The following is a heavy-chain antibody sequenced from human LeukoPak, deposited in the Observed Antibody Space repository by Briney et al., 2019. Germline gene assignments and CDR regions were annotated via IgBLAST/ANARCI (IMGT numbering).Heavy chain of an antibody. J-gene: IGHJ3*02. D-gene: IGHD1-14*01. CDR2: ITMSGVSR. CDR1: GITFNTHA. V-gene: IGHV3-23*01. Sequence: PGGSLRLSCVVSGITFNTHAMTWVRQAPGKGPDWVSSITMSGVSRYYADSVKGRFTISRDNSNNTLYLQMASLRVGDTAIYYCAPTYRSDAFDIWGQRIIVTVSS. CDR3: APTYRSDAFDI.